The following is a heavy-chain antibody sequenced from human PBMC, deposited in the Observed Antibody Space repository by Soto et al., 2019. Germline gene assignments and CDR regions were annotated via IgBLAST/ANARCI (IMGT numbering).Heavy chain of an antibody. V-gene: IGHV4-59*01. D-gene: IGHD6-19*01. Sequence: SETLSLTCTVSGGSISSYYWSWIRHPPGKGLEWIGYIYYSGSTNYNPSLKSRVTISVDTSKNQFSLKLSSVTAADTAVYYCAREPSTYSSGLFDPWGQGTLVTVSS. CDR1: GGSISSYY. CDR3: AREPSTYSSGLFDP. CDR2: IYYSGST. J-gene: IGHJ5*02.